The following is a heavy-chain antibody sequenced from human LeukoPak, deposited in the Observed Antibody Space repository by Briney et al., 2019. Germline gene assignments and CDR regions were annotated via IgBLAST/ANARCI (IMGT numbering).Heavy chain of an antibody. V-gene: IGHV3-23*01. D-gene: IGHD2-2*01. J-gene: IGHJ4*02. Sequence: GGSLRLSCTASRFTFSSYAMNWVRQAPEKGLEWVSGTGSTGVSTFYADSVKGRFTVSRDNSKNTLSLQMNSLRAEDTAVYYCAKDPGVVPAHYFDYWGQGTLVTVSS. CDR1: RFTFSSYA. CDR2: TGSTGVST. CDR3: AKDPGVVPAHYFDY.